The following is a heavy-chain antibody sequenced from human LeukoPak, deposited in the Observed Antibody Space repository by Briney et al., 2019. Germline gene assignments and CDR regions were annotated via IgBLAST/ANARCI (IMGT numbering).Heavy chain of an antibody. J-gene: IGHJ6*02. V-gene: IGHV3-30-3*01. Sequence: PGGSLRLSCAASGFTFSSYAMHWVRQAPGKGLEWVAVISYDGSNKYYADSVKGRFTISRDNSKNTLYLQMNSLRAEDTAVYYCARDDSSSHYYYYYYGMDVWGQGTTVTVSS. CDR2: ISYDGSNK. CDR1: GFTFSSYA. D-gene: IGHD6-13*01. CDR3: ARDDSSSHYYYYYYGMDV.